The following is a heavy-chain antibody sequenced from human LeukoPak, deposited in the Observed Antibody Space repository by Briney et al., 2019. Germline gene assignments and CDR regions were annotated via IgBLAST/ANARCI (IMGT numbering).Heavy chain of an antibody. V-gene: IGHV3-21*01. Sequence: GGSLRLSCAASGFTFSSYSMNWVRQAPGKGLEWVSSISSSSSYIYYADSVKGRFTISRDNAKNSLYLQMNSLRAEDTAVYYCARPRSSWGCFDYWGQGTLVTVSS. D-gene: IGHD6-13*01. CDR2: ISSSSSYI. CDR1: GFTFSSYS. CDR3: ARPRSSWGCFDY. J-gene: IGHJ4*02.